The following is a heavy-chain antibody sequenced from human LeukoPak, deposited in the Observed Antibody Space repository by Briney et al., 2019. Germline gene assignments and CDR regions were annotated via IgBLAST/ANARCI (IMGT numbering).Heavy chain of an antibody. CDR3: AKVYAASTVTYNWFDP. Sequence: PGGSLRLSCAASGFTFSSYAMSWVRQAPGKGLEWVSAISGSGGSTYYADSVKGRFTISRDNSKNTLYLQMNSLRAEDTAVYYCAKVYAASTVTYNWFDPWGQGTLVTVSS. CDR1: GFTFSSYA. V-gene: IGHV3-23*01. D-gene: IGHD4-17*01. J-gene: IGHJ5*02. CDR2: ISGSGGST.